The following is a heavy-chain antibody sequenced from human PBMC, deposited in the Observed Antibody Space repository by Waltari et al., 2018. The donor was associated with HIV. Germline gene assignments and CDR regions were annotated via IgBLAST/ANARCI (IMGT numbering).Heavy chain of an antibody. J-gene: IGHJ4*02. D-gene: IGHD3-22*01. CDR3: AREFYYDSTGYNSGFDY. CDR1: GFSFSTYV. CDR2: ISYDGSHK. V-gene: IGHV3-30*01. Sequence: QVHHVESVGGVVQPWRSLRLYCAASGFSFSTYVMHWVRQAPGKGLEWVADISYDGSHKYHADSVKVRFTISRDNSRNTLYLQMNSLRPEDTAVYFCAREFYYDSTGYNSGFDYWGQGTLVTVSS.